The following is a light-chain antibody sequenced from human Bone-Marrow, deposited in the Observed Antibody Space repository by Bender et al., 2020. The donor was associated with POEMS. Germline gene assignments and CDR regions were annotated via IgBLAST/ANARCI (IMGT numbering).Light chain of an antibody. J-gene: IGLJ3*02. V-gene: IGLV2-23*02. CDR2: EVN. CDR1: NDDVGTYNL. Sequence: QSALTQPASVSGSPGQSITISCTGSNDDVGTYNLVSWYQHHPGKAPKLLIYEVNKRPSEISVRFSGSKSANTASLTISGLQAEDEADYYCCSYAGNSAWVFGGVTKLTVL. CDR3: CSYAGNSAWV.